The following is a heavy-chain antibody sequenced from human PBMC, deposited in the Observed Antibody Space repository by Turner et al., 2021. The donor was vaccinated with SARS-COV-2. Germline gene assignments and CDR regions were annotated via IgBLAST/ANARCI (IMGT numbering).Heavy chain of an antibody. D-gene: IGHD5-12*01. V-gene: IGHV4-39*02. CDR1: GGPISSSSYY. Sequence: QLQLQESGPGMVKPSETLSLTCPVSGGPISSSSYYWGWIRQPPGKGLAWIGSIYYSGSTYYIPSLKSRVTISVDTSKNQFSLKLSSVTAADTAVYYCATEMATISRYYYYGMDVWVQGTTVTVS. J-gene: IGHJ6*02. CDR3: ATEMATISRYYYYGMDV. CDR2: IYYSGST.